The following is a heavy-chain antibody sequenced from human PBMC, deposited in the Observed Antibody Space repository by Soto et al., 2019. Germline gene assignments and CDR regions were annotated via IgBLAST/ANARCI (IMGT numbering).Heavy chain of an antibody. CDR3: AKDGGSDDFWSGATATYYYYGMDV. CDR1: GVTFDDYA. D-gene: IGHD3-3*01. CDR2: ISWDGGST. Sequence: GGSLRLSCAASGVTFDDYAMHWVRQAPGKGLEWVSLISWDGGSTYYADSVKGRFTISRDNSKNSLYLQMNSLRTEDTALYYCAKDGGSDDFWSGATATYYYYGMDVWGQGTTVTVSS. V-gene: IGHV3-43*01. J-gene: IGHJ6*02.